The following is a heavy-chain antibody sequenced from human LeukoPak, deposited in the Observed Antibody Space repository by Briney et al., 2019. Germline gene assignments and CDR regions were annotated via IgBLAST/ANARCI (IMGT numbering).Heavy chain of an antibody. CDR1: GVSINSGDYY. J-gene: IGHJ4*02. V-gene: IGHV4-39*07. D-gene: IGHD3-16*02. Sequence: SETLSLTCTVSGVSINSGDYYWGWIRQPPGKGLEWIGTIYYSGRTYYNPPLKSRVTISEDTSNNQFSLRLFSVSAADTAVYYCARGRYNSKTDFDYWGQGTLVTVSS. CDR3: ARGRYNSKTDFDY. CDR2: IYYSGRT.